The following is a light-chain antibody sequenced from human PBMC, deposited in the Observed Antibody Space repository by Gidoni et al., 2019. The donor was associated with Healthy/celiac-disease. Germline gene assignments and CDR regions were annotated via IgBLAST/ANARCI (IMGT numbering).Light chain of an antibody. Sequence: ELVMTQSPATLSVSPGERATLSCRASQSVSSNLAWYQQKPGQAPRLLIYGASTRATGIPARFSGSGSGTEFTLTISSLQSEDLAVYYCQQYNNWPLTFGGGTKVEIK. CDR1: QSVSSN. CDR2: GAS. V-gene: IGKV3-15*01. CDR3: QQYNNWPLT. J-gene: IGKJ4*01.